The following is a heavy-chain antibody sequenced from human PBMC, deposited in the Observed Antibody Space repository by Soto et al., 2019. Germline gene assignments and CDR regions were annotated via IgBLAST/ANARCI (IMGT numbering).Heavy chain of an antibody. CDR1: GYTFTSYG. D-gene: IGHD3-22*01. J-gene: IGHJ4*02. CDR2: ISAYNGNT. Sequence: ASVKVSCKASGYTFTSYGISWVRQAPGQGLEWMGWISAYNGNTNYAKKFQGRVTITRDTSASTAYMELSSLRSEDTAVYYCARGSGYYYWDDYWGQGTLVTVSS. CDR3: ARGSGYYYWDDY. V-gene: IGHV1-18*01.